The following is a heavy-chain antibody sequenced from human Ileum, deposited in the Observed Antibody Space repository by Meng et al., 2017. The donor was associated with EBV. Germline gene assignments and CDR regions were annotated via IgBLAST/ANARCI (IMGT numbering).Heavy chain of an antibody. CDR2: IGTHGDT. D-gene: IGHD3-10*01. Sequence: VQLVESGGGLVQPWGSLRLSCVASGFTFSIYDMHWVRQAAGKGLEWVSGIGTHGDTYYPGSVKGRFTISREDAKNSLFLQMNSLRPGDTAVYFCARSRGVLTQPFDYWGQGILVTVSS. V-gene: IGHV3-13*01. CDR3: ARSRGVLTQPFDY. CDR1: GFTFSIYD. J-gene: IGHJ4*02.